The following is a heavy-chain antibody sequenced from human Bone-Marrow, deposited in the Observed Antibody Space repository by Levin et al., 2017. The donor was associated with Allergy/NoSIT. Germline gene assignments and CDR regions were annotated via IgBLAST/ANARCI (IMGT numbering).Heavy chain of an antibody. V-gene: IGHV4-59*02. CDR1: GDSVRDHY. Sequence: SQTLSLPCSVSGDSVRDHYLSWLRQPPGKGPEWIGYIYYSGSTSYNPSLKSRVTMSVDTSRNQFSLKLRSVTAADTAVYYCARGRDYWYFDLWGRGTLVTVSS. CDR3: ARGRDYWYFDL. CDR2: IYYSGST. D-gene: IGHD3-10*01. J-gene: IGHJ2*01.